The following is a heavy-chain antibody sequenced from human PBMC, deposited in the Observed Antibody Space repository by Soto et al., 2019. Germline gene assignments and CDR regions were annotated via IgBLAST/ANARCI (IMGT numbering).Heavy chain of an antibody. V-gene: IGHV5-51*01. CDR2: IYPGDSDT. Sequence: GESLKISCKGSGYSFTSYWIGWVRQMPGKGLEWMGIIYPGDSDTRYSPSFQGQVTISADKSISTAYLQWSSLKASDTAMYYCARAIMITFGGVIVNPPLYGMDVWGQGTTVTVSS. D-gene: IGHD3-16*02. CDR3: ARAIMITFGGVIVNPPLYGMDV. CDR1: GYSFTSYW. J-gene: IGHJ6*02.